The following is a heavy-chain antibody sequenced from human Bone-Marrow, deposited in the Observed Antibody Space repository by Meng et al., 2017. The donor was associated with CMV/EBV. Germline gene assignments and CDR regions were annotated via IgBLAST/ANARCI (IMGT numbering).Heavy chain of an antibody. CDR1: GYTFTSYD. Sequence: SLKVSCNASGYTFTSYDINWVRQATGQGLEWMGWMNPNSGNTGYAQKFQGRVTITRNTSISTAYMELSSLRSEDTAVYYCARVPELTLSMDVWGQGTTVTVSS. CDR2: MNPNSGNT. V-gene: IGHV1-8*03. J-gene: IGHJ6*02. D-gene: IGHD1-1*01. CDR3: ARVPELTLSMDV.